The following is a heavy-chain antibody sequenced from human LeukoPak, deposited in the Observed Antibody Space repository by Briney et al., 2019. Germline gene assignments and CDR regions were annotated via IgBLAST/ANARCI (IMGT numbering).Heavy chain of an antibody. Sequence: SETLSLTCTVSGGSISSYYWSWIRQPPGKGLEWIGYIYNSGSTNYNPSLKSRVTISVDTTKNQSSLKLSSVTAADTAVYYCARAVRYCTNGVCDSPQAAYYYYYMDVWGKGTTVTVSS. CDR1: GGSISSYY. CDR3: ARAVRYCTNGVCDSPQAAYYYYYMDV. V-gene: IGHV4-59*01. CDR2: IYNSGST. D-gene: IGHD2-8*01. J-gene: IGHJ6*03.